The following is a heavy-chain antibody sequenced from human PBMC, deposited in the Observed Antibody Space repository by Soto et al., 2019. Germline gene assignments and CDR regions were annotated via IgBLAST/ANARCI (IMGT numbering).Heavy chain of an antibody. D-gene: IGHD2-15*01. Sequence: SETLSLTCSVSGGSISGDYYWSWIRQSPEKGLEWIGYIYYSGSSYSNPALQSRLSMSLDTSKNQFSLKLRSVTAADTAVYYCARGGARWPAYFDSWGQGALVTVSS. CDR3: ARGGARWPAYFDS. CDR2: IYYSGSS. V-gene: IGHV4-30-4*08. J-gene: IGHJ4*02. CDR1: GGSISGDYY.